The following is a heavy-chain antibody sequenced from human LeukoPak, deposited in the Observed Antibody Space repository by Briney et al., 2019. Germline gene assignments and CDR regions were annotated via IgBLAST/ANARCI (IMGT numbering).Heavy chain of an antibody. J-gene: IGHJ4*02. CDR2: ISGSGGST. D-gene: IGHD2-2*01. Sequence: PGGTLRLSCAASGFTFSNYAMSWVRQAPGKGLEWVSGISGSGGSTYYADSVKGRFTISRDNSKNTLYLQMNSLRAEDTAVYYCAKDEYCSSTSCYVGYFDYWGQGTLVTVSS. CDR3: AKDEYCSSTSCYVGYFDY. V-gene: IGHV3-23*01. CDR1: GFTFSNYA.